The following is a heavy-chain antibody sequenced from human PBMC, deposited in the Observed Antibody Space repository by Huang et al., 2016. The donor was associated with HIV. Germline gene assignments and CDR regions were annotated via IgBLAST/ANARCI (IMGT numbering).Heavy chain of an antibody. Sequence: QGQLVQSGAEVKKPGASVKVSCKASGYTFTNADINWGRQAPGEGLEWMGWMKPNSGNTGYAQKWQGRVTMTRNTSISTAYMDLSSLRYEDTAVYYCVDQAGWGQGTMVTVS. J-gene: IGHJ3*01. CDR2: MKPNSGNT. D-gene: IGHD6-13*01. V-gene: IGHV1-8*01. CDR3: VDQAG. CDR1: GYTFTNAD.